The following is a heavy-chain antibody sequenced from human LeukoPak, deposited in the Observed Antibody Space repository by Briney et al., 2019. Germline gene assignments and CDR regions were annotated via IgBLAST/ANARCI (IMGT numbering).Heavy chain of an antibody. D-gene: IGHD6-13*01. CDR2: ISGSGGST. CDR3: AKAGRRIAAAAWGYYFDY. Sequence: GGSLRLSCAASGFTFSSYAMSWVRQAPGKGLEWVSAISGSGGSTYYADSVKGRFTISRDNSKNTLYLQMNSLRAEDSAVYYCAKAGRRIAAAAWGYYFDYWGQGTLVTVSS. J-gene: IGHJ4*02. V-gene: IGHV3-23*01. CDR1: GFTFSSYA.